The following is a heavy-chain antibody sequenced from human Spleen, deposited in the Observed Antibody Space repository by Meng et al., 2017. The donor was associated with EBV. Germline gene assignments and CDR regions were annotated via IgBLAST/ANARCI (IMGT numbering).Heavy chain of an antibody. D-gene: IGHD6-13*01. Sequence: QVQLQQWGAGLLKPSGPLSLTCAVYGGSFSGYYWSWIRQPPGKGLEWIGEINHSGSTNYNPSLKSRVTISVDTSKNQFSLKLSSVTAADTAVYYCAIRPGIAAAQDPWGQGTLVTVSS. CDR3: AIRPGIAAAQDP. V-gene: IGHV4-34*01. CDR1: GGSFSGYY. J-gene: IGHJ5*02. CDR2: INHSGST.